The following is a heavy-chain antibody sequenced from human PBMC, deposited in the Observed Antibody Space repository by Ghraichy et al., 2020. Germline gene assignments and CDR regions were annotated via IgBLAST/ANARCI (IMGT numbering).Heavy chain of an antibody. CDR3: AKGSAAARRGLPLDY. CDR1: GFTFDDYA. V-gene: IGHV3-9*01. CDR2: ISWNSGSI. Sequence: GGSLRLSCAASGFTFDDYAMHWVRQAPGKGLEWVSGISWNSGSIGYADSVKGRFTISRDNAKNSLYLQMNSLRAEDTALYYCAKGSAAARRGLPLDYWGQGTLVTVSS. D-gene: IGHD6-6*01. J-gene: IGHJ4*02.